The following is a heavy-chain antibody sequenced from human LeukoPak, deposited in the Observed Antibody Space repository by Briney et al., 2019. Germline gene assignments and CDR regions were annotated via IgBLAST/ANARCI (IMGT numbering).Heavy chain of an antibody. CDR2: FDPEDGET. CDR3: AREGYYYDSSGLSNAFDI. Sequence: GASVKVSCKVSGYTLTELSMHWVRQAPGKGLEWMGGFDPEDGETIYAQKFQGRVTMTEDTSTDTAYMELSRLRSDDTAVYYCAREGYYYDSSGLSNAFDIWGQGTVVTVSS. CDR1: GYTLTELS. V-gene: IGHV1-24*01. D-gene: IGHD3-22*01. J-gene: IGHJ3*02.